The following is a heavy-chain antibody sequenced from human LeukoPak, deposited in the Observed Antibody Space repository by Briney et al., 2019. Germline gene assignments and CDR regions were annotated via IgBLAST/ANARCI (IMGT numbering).Heavy chain of an antibody. Sequence: PSETLSLTCAVYGGSFSGYYWSWIRQPPGKGLEWIGEINHSGSTNHNPSLKSRVTISVDTSKNQFSLKLSSVTAADTAVYYCARGSDYSSFDYWGQGTLVTVSS. J-gene: IGHJ4*02. V-gene: IGHV4-34*01. D-gene: IGHD6-19*01. CDR3: ARGSDYSSFDY. CDR1: GGSFSGYY. CDR2: INHSGST.